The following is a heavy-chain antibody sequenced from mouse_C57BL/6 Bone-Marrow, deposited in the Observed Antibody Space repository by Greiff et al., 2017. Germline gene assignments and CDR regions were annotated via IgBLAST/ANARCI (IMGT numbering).Heavy chain of an antibody. Sequence: QVQLQQPGAELVRPGSSVKLSCKASGYTFTSYWMHWVKQRPIQGLEWIGNIDPADSETHYNQKFKDKATLTVDKSSSTAYMQLSSLTAEDSAFYYCARDDYSCISYWYFDFWGTGTTVTVSS. J-gene: IGHJ1*03. CDR3: ARDDYSCISYWYFDF. D-gene: IGHD1-1*01. CDR2: IDPADSET. CDR1: GYTFTSYW. V-gene: IGHV1-52*01.